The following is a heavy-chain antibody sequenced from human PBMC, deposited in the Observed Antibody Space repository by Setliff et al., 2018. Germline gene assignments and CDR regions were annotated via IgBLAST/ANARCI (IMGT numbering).Heavy chain of an antibody. CDR1: EFTFNKYW. CDR3: AKIRHTSGWSGARLNDAFDI. V-gene: IGHV3-7*03. Sequence: PGGSLRLSCAASEFTFNKYWMTWVRQAPGKGLEWVANIDPDGIGKYYIDSVRGRFTISRDNSKNTLYLQMNSRRAEDTAVYYCAKIRHTSGWSGARLNDAFDIWGQGTLVTVSS. D-gene: IGHD6-19*01. CDR2: IDPDGIGK. J-gene: IGHJ3*02.